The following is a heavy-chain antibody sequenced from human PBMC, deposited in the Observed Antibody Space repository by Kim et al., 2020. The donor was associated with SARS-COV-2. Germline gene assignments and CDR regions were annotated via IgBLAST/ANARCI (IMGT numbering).Heavy chain of an antibody. D-gene: IGHD3-3*01. CDR1: GFTFSSYG. J-gene: IGHJ6*02. Sequence: GGSLRLSCAASGFTFSSYGMHWVRQAPGKGLEWVAVIWYDGSNKYYADSVKGRFTISRDNSKNTLYLQMNSLRAEDTAVYYCARELKKGRDTYYDFWSGYYNGDYYYGMDVWGQGTTVTVSS. CDR2: IWYDGSNK. CDR3: ARELKKGRDTYYDFWSGYYNGDYYYGMDV. V-gene: IGHV3-33*01.